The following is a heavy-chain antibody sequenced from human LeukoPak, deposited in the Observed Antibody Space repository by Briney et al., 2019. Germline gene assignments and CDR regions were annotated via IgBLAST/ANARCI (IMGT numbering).Heavy chain of an antibody. J-gene: IGHJ6*03. V-gene: IGHV3-23*01. D-gene: IGHD3-10*01. CDR2: ISGSGGST. CDR3: AKVWFGDWYYYYYMDV. Sequence: PGGSLRLSCAASGFTFSSYATSWVRQAPGKGLEWVSAISGSGGSTYYADSVKGRFTISRDNSKNTLYLQMNSLRAEDTAVYYCAKVWFGDWYYYYYMDVWGKGTTVTVSS. CDR1: GFTFSSYA.